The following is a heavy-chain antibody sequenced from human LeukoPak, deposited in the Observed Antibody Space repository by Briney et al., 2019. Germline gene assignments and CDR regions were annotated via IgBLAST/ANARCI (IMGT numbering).Heavy chain of an antibody. Sequence: GASVKVSCKASGGTLSSYAISWVRQAPGQGLEWMGGIIPIFGTANYAQKFQGRVTITADESTSTAYMELSSLRSEDTAVYYCARLRGYSYGYNYYGMDVWGKGTTVTVSS. CDR2: IIPIFGTA. D-gene: IGHD5-18*01. J-gene: IGHJ6*04. V-gene: IGHV1-69*01. CDR1: GGTLSSYA. CDR3: ARLRGYSYGYNYYGMDV.